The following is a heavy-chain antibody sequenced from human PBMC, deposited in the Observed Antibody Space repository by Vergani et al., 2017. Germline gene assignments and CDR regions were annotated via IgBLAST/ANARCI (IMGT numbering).Heavy chain of an antibody. CDR3: ALGMTTETTDLDGFDI. J-gene: IGHJ3*02. V-gene: IGHV3-NL1*01. D-gene: IGHD4-17*01. Sequence: QQQLVESGGGVVQPGRSLRLACAASGFAFNKFALHWVRQAPGKGLEWVSTINIGGRTSYADSVKGRLTLARDDSKNTLHLQMNSLRPEDTAVYHCALGMTTETTDLDGFDIWGQGTMVSVSS. CDR1: GFAFNKFA. CDR2: INIGGRT.